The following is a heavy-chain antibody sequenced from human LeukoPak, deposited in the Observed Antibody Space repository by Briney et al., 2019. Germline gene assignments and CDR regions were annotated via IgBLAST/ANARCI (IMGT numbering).Heavy chain of an antibody. CDR1: GFTLRSYG. V-gene: IGHV3-30*18. Sequence: PGGSLRLSFAASGFTLRSYGMHWVRQAPGKGLEWVAVISYDGSNKYYADSVKGRFTISRDNSKNTLYLQLNSLRAEDTAVYYCAKLWMYYDYVWGSRTGKSRFDYWGQGTLVTVSS. J-gene: IGHJ4*02. CDR3: AKLWMYYDYVWGSRTGKSRFDY. D-gene: IGHD3-16*01. CDR2: ISYDGSNK.